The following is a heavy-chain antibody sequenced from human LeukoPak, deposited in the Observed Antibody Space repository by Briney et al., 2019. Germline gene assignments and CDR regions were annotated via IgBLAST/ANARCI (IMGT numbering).Heavy chain of an antibody. V-gene: IGHV3-30*02. CDR2: IRYDGSNK. CDR1: GFTFSNYG. CDR3: AKLVVPNHY. D-gene: IGHD2-2*01. Sequence: PGGSLRLPCAASGFTFSNYGMHWVRQAPGKGLEWVAFIRYDGSNKYYADSVKGRFTISRDNAKNTLYLQMNNLRAEDTAVYYCAKLVVPNHYWGQGTLVTVAS. J-gene: IGHJ4*02.